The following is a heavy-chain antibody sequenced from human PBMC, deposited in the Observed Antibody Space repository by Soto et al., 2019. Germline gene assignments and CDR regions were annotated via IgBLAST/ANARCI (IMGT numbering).Heavy chain of an antibody. J-gene: IGHJ6*03. CDR1: GGSISSSSYY. V-gene: IGHV4-39*01. Sequence: SETLSLTCTVSGGSISSSSYYWGWIRQPPGKGLEWIGSIYYSGSTYYNTSLKSRVTISVDTSKNQFSLKLSSVTAADTAVYYCASTDYPMEWLPDYYYYYYMDVWGKGTTVTVSS. D-gene: IGHD5-12*01. CDR3: ASTDYPMEWLPDYYYYYYMDV. CDR2: IYYSGST.